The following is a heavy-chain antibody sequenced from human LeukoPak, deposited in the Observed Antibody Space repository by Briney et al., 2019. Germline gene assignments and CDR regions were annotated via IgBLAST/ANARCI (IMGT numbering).Heavy chain of an antibody. CDR3: ARDRRGYGSFDS. Sequence: SETLSLTCTVSDVSISSHYWNWIRQPPGKGLEWIGFIYDSGSTNYNPSLYSRLTISVDTSKNQFSPKLTSVTAADTAVYYCARDRRGYGSFDSWGQGTLVTVSS. CDR1: DVSISSHY. J-gene: IGHJ4*02. CDR2: IYDSGST. D-gene: IGHD5-18*01. V-gene: IGHV4-59*11.